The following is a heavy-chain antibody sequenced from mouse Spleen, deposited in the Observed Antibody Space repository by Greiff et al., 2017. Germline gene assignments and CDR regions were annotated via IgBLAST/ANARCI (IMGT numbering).Heavy chain of an antibody. D-gene: IGHD3-3*01. CDR3: ARDGEGGDVAFDY. Sequence: EVMLVESGGGLVKPGGSLKLSCAASGFTFSSYAMSWVRQTPEKRLEWVATISDGGSYTYYPDNVKGRFTISRDNAKNNLYLQMSHLKSEDTAMYYCARDGEGGDVAFDYWGQGTTLTVSS. CDR2: ISDGGSYT. CDR1: GFTFSSYA. J-gene: IGHJ2*01. V-gene: IGHV5-4*01.